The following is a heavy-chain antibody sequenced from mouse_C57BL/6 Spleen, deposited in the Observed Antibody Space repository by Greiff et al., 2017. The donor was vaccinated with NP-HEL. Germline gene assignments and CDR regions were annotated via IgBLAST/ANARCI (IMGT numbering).Heavy chain of an antibody. J-gene: IGHJ4*01. CDR3: ARSGDYEGNAMDY. Sequence: EVQLQESGPELVKPGASVKISCKASGYTFTDYNMDWVKQSHGKSLEWIGDINPNTGGTIYNQKFKGKATLTVDQSSSTAYMELRSLTSEDTAVYYCARSGDYEGNAMDYWGQGTSVTVSS. CDR1: GYTFTDYN. V-gene: IGHV1-18*01. D-gene: IGHD2-4*01. CDR2: INPNTGGT.